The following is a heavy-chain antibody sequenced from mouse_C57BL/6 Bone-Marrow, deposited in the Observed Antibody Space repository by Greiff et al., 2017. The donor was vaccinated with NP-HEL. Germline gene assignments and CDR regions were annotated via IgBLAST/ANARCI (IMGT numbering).Heavy chain of an antibody. CDR1: GYTFTDYN. CDR2: INPNNGGT. J-gene: IGHJ1*03. V-gene: IGHV1-18*01. D-gene: IGHD1-1*01. CDR3: ARTVRSSPWYFDV. Sequence: EVQLQESGPELVKPGASVKIPCKASGYTFTDYNMDWVKQSNGKSLEWIGDINPNNGGTIYNQKFKGKATLTVDKSSSTAYMELRSLTSEDTAVYYCARTVRSSPWYFDVWGTGTTVTVSS.